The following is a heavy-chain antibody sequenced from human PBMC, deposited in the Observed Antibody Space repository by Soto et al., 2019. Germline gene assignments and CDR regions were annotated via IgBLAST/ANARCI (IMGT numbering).Heavy chain of an antibody. V-gene: IGHV1-69*13. CDR1: GGTFSSYA. J-gene: IGHJ6*02. CDR2: IIPIFGTA. CDR3: ASYIGAAAGTTYYYYGMDV. D-gene: IGHD6-13*01. Sequence: SVKVSCKASGGTFSSYAISWVRQAPGQGLEWMGGIIPIFGTANYAQKFQGRVTITADESTSTAYMELSSLRSEDTAVYYCASYIGAAAGTTYYYYGMDVWGQGTTVPVSS.